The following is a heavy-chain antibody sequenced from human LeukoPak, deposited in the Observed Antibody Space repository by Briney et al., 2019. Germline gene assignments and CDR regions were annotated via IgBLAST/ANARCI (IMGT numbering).Heavy chain of an antibody. J-gene: IGHJ4*02. V-gene: IGHV3-23*01. CDR2: ISTSGGST. D-gene: IGHD3-9*01. Sequence: GGSLRLSCAASGFTFSSYAMSWVRQAPGKGLEWVSSISTSGGSTYFADSVKGRFIISRDNSKDTLYLQMHSLGDEDTAVYYCAKRLTGNIRCFDYWGQGTLVTVSS. CDR1: GFTFSSYA. CDR3: AKRLTGNIRCFDY.